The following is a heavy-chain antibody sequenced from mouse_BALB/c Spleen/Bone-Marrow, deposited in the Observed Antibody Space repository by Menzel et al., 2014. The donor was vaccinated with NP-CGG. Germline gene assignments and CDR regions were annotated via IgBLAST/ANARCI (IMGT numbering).Heavy chain of an antibody. CDR3: ARVFTTATWGFAY. V-gene: IGHV2-9*02. D-gene: IGHD1-2*01. CDR2: IWAGGST. J-gene: IGHJ3*01. Sequence: VKLVESGPGLVAPSQSLSITCTVSGFSLTSYGVHWVRQSPGKGLEWLGAIWAGGSTNYNSALMSRLSITKDNSKSQVFLEMDSLQTDDTAMYYCARVFTTATWGFAYWGQGTLVTVSA. CDR1: GFSLTSYG.